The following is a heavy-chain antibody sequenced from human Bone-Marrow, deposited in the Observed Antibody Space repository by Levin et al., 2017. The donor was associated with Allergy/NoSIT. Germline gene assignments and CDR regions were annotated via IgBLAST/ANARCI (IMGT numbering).Heavy chain of an antibody. Sequence: ETLSLTCAASGFTFSRNWMSWVRQAPGKGLEWVANIKPDGSEKYYVDSVKGRFTISRDNAKNSLYLQMNSLRAEDTAVYYCASNYYDSSGYYSPYYFDYWGQGTLVTVSS. J-gene: IGHJ4*02. CDR3: ASNYYDSSGYYSPYYFDY. D-gene: IGHD3-22*01. V-gene: IGHV3-7*01. CDR2: IKPDGSEK. CDR1: GFTFSRNW.